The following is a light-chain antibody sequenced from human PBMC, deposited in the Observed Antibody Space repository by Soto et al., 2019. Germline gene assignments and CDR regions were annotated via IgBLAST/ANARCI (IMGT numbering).Light chain of an antibody. Sequence: DIQMTQSPSTLSASVGDRVTITCRASQTVSQWLAWYQQKPGKATKLLIYMSSKLHSGVPSRFSGSGSGTEFTLTISSLQPDDFATYYCQHYDSYPLTFAGGTKVEI. CDR2: MSS. CDR1: QTVSQW. CDR3: QHYDSYPLT. J-gene: IGKJ4*01. V-gene: IGKV1-5*03.